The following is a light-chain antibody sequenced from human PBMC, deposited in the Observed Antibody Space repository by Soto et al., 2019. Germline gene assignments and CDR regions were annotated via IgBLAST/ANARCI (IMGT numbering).Light chain of an antibody. J-gene: IGKJ1*01. CDR3: QHSTLSPWT. CDR2: ATS. CDR1: QSIFNY. V-gene: IGKV1-39*01. Sequence: DIQMTQSPSSLSASVGDRVTLTCRASQSIFNYLNWYQQKPGKAPKLLIFATSNLQSGVPARFSGSGSGTEYTLTISSLQLEDFATYSCQHSTLSPWTFGQGTKVEIK.